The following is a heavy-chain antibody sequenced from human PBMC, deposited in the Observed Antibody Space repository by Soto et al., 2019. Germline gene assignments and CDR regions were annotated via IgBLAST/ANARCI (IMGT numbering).Heavy chain of an antibody. CDR2: IYYSGST. J-gene: IGHJ6*02. D-gene: IGHD2-2*01. Sequence: PSETLSLTCTVSSAPVSSSTYTWGWIRQPPGKGLEWIGSIYYSGSTYYNPSLNSRVTVSVDTSKNQFSLKVTSVTAADTAVYYCARLHGYCIGSSCHGHYAMDVWGQGTTVT. CDR1: SAPVSSSTYT. V-gene: IGHV4-39*01. CDR3: ARLHGYCIGSSCHGHYAMDV.